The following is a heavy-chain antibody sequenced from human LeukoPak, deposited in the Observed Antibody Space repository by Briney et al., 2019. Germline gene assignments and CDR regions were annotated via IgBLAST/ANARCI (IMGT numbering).Heavy chain of an antibody. CDR1: GFTFRSYW. D-gene: IGHD3-10*01. CDR3: ARGTYYYNSGDAFDV. CDR2: TKQDGSEK. J-gene: IGHJ3*01. V-gene: IGHV3-7*01. Sequence: PGGSLRLSCAASGFTFRSYWISCVRQAPGKGLEWVANTKQDGSEKYYVDSMKGRFTISRDNASNSLYLQMNSLRVEDTAVYYCARGTYYYNSGDAFDVWGQGTMVTVSS.